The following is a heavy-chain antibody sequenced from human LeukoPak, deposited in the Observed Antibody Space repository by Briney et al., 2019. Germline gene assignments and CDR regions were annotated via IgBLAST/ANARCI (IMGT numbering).Heavy chain of an antibody. CDR3: VRPLTTSGWYFDL. CDR2: ISAYNGNT. D-gene: IGHD1-14*01. V-gene: IGHV1-18*01. CDR1: GYTFTSYG. J-gene: IGHJ2*01. Sequence: GASVKVSCKASGYTFTSYGISWVRQAPGQGLEWMGWISAYNGNTNYAQKLQGRVTMTTDTSTSTAYMELSRLKSDDTAVYYCVRPLTTSGWYFDLWGRGTLVTVSS.